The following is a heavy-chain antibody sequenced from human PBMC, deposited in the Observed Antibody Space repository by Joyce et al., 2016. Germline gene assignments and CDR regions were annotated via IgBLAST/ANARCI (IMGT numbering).Heavy chain of an antibody. CDR3: ARDGSESHY. CDR2: LKEDGSET. V-gene: IGHV3-7*01. CDR1: GFPFSSYW. D-gene: IGHD2/OR15-2a*01. Sequence: EVQLVESGGALVQPGGSLRLSCAASGFPFSSYWMTWVRQAPGKGLEWVAKLKEDGSETHYVDSVKGRFTISRDNAKNSLYLQMNSLRADDTAVYYGARDGSESHYWGQGTLVTVSS. J-gene: IGHJ4*02.